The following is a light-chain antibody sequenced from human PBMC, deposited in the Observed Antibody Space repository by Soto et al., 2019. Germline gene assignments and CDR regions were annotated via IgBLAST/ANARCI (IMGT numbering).Light chain of an antibody. CDR2: EAS. J-gene: IGLJ1*01. V-gene: IGLV2-14*01. Sequence: QSALSQPASVSGSPGQTITISCTGTSTDVGGYNAVSWYQHHPGKAPKLIIYEASNRPSGVPDRFSGSKSGNTASLTISGLQAADEADYYCSLYTSENTYVFGTGTKVTVL. CDR1: STDVGGYNA. CDR3: SLYTSENTYV.